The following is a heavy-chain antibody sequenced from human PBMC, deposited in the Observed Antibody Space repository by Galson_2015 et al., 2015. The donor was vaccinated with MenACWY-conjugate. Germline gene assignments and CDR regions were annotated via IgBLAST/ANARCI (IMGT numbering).Heavy chain of an antibody. V-gene: IGHV3-7*01. D-gene: IGHD3-3*02. CDR3: VRPIMTFVAVRSLDN. Sequence: SLRLSCAASGFTFSTYWMTWVRQPPGKGLDWVASIKYDGSKQYYGDSVRGRFTISRDNAENSVFLQMNSPRPEDTAVYFCVRPIMTFVAVRSLDNWGQGTVVTVSS. CDR1: GFTFSTYW. CDR2: IKYDGSKQ. J-gene: IGHJ4*02.